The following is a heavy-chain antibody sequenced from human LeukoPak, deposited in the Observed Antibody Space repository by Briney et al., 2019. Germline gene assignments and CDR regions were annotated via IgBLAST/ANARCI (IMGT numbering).Heavy chain of an antibody. CDR1: GYTFTSYA. J-gene: IGHJ6*02. Sequence: ASVKVSCKASGYTFTSYAMNWVRQAPGQGLEWMGWINTNTGNPTYAQGFTGRFVFSLDTSVSTAYLQISSLKAEDTAVYYCAREREQLGYYYYYGMDVWGQGTTVTVSS. CDR3: AREREQLGYYYYYGMDV. D-gene: IGHD6-13*01. CDR2: INTNTGNP. V-gene: IGHV7-4-1*02.